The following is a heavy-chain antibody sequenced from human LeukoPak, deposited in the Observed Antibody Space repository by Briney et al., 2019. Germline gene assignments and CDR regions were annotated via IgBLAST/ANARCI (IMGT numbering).Heavy chain of an antibody. D-gene: IGHD3-10*01. CDR1: GSTFSSHG. Sequence: QAGGSLRLSCAASGSTFSSHGMHWVRQAPGKGLEWVAVIWYDGNNKYYADSVKGRFTISRDNSKNTLYLQMNSLRVEDTAVYYCARDRGAAPIYGMDVWGQGTTVTVSS. V-gene: IGHV3-33*01. J-gene: IGHJ6*02. CDR3: ARDRGAAPIYGMDV. CDR2: IWYDGNNK.